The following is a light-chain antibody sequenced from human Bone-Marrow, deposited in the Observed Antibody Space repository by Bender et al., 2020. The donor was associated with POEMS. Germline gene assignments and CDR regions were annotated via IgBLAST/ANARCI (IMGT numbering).Light chain of an antibody. CDR1: KLGEEY. J-gene: IGLJ2*01. CDR3: QSWGSNTAV. Sequence: SYELTQPPSVSVSPGQTATITCSGEKLGEEYACWYQQKLGQSPVVVIYQDTKRPSGIPERFSGSTSGNTASLTISGTQTMDEADYYCQSWGSNTAVFGGGTKLTVL. CDR2: QDT. V-gene: IGLV3-1*01.